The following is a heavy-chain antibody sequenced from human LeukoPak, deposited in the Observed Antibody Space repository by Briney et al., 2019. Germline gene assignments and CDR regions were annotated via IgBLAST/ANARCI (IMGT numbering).Heavy chain of an antibody. CDR1: GFTFSSYW. D-gene: IGHD3-22*01. V-gene: IGHV3-7*01. CDR2: IKQDGSEK. J-gene: IGHJ4*02. Sequence: GGSLRLSCAASGFTFSSYWMSWVRQAPGKGLEWVANIKQDGSEKYYVDSVKGRFTISRDNAKNSLYLQMNSLRAEDTAVYYCARDPSYYDSSGYTGYFDYWGQGTLVTVSS. CDR3: ARDPSYYDSSGYTGYFDY.